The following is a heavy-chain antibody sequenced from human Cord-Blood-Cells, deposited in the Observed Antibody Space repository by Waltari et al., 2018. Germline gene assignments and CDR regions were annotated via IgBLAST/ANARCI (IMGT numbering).Heavy chain of an antibody. V-gene: IGHV4-39*07. D-gene: IGHD3-22*01. Sequence: QLQLQESGPGLVKPSETLSLTCTVSGGSISSSSYYWGWIRQPPGKGLEWIGSIYSSGSTYYNPSLKSRVAISVDTSKNRFSRKLSSVTAAYTAVYYCARPRYYDSSGYYYWGQGTLVTVSS. CDR3: ARPRYYDSSGYYY. CDR2: IYSSGST. CDR1: GGSISSSSYY. J-gene: IGHJ4*02.